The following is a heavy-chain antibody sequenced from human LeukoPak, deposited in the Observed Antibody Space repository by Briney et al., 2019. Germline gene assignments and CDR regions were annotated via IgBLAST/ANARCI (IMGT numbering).Heavy chain of an antibody. CDR1: GFTFDDYA. Sequence: GGSLRLSCAASGFTFDDYAMHWVRQAPGKGLEWVSLISGDGGTSYYADSVKGRFTISRGNSKNSLYLQMNSLRTEDTALYYCAKDIGGYSYAADNWGQGTLVTVSS. V-gene: IGHV3-43*02. D-gene: IGHD5-18*01. CDR2: ISGDGGTS. J-gene: IGHJ4*02. CDR3: AKDIGGYSYAADN.